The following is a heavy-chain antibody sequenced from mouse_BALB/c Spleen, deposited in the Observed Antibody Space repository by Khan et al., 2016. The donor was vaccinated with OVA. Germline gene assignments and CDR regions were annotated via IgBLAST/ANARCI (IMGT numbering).Heavy chain of an antibody. Sequence: EVKLLESGPGLVKPSQSLSLTCTVTGYSITSDYAWNWIRQFPGNKLEWMGYISYSGNNNYNPSLKSRISITRNTSKNQFFLQLNSVTTEDTATYYCARVYGGDFDYWGQGTTLTVSS. J-gene: IGHJ2*01. CDR3: ARVYGGDFDY. V-gene: IGHV3-2*02. CDR2: ISYSGNN. CDR1: GYSITSDYA. D-gene: IGHD1-1*01.